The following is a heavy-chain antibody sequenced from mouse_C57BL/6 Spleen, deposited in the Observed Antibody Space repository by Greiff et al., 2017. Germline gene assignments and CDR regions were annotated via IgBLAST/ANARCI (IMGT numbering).Heavy chain of an antibody. Sequence: VQLKESGAELVRPGASVKLSCTASGFNIKDDYMHWVKQRPEQGLEWLGWIDPENGDTEYASKFQGKATITADTSSNTAYLQLSSLTSEDTAVYYCTTGAAQAWFAYWGQGTLVTVSA. CDR2: IDPENGDT. V-gene: IGHV14-4*01. J-gene: IGHJ3*01. D-gene: IGHD3-2*02. CDR1: GFNIKDDY. CDR3: TTGAAQAWFAY.